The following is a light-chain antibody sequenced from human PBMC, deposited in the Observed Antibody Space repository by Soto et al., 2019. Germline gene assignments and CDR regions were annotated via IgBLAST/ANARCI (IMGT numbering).Light chain of an antibody. CDR3: SSYTSSSTLV. CDR1: SSDVGGYNY. V-gene: IGLV2-14*01. CDR2: DVS. Sequence: QSALTQPASVSGSPGQSITIYCTGTSSDVGGYNYVSWYQQHPGKAPKLMIYDVSNRPSGVSNRFSGSKSGNTASLTISGLQAEDAADYYCSSYTSSSTLVFGTETKVTVL. J-gene: IGLJ1*01.